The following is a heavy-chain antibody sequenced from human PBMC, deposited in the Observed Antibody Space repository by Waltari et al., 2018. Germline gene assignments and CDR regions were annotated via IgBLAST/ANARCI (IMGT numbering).Heavy chain of an antibody. CDR2: IYPGDSET. J-gene: IGHJ4*02. D-gene: IGHD3-10*01. Sequence: EVRLVQSGAEVREPGESLKISCQSSGYTFSRHWIAWARQMPGKGLEWMGIIYPGDSETRYNPSCQGQVTFSVDNSINSAYLQWDSLKASDTAIYYCAKRGGTDFYFDYWGQGTLVTVSS. CDR3: AKRGGTDFYFDY. V-gene: IGHV5-51*03. CDR1: GYTFSRHW.